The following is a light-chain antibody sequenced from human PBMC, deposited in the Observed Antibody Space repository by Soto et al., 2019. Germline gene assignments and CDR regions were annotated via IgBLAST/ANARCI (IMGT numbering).Light chain of an antibody. Sequence: EIVLTQSPDTLSLSPGERATLSCRASQTVIHNHLAWHQQKPGQAPRLLIYGASSRATGIPDRFSGSGSGTDFTLTISRLEPEDFAVYYCQQYGSSPGTFGQGTKGDIK. CDR3: QQYGSSPGT. J-gene: IGKJ1*01. V-gene: IGKV3-20*01. CDR2: GAS. CDR1: QTVIHNH.